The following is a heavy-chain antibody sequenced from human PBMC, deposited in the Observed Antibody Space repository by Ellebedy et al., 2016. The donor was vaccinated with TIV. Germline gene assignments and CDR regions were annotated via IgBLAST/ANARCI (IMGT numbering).Heavy chain of an antibody. Sequence: MPSETLSLTCTVSGGSVTSADYQWTWIRQPPGKGLEWIGYIHSTGRTHYNPSLESRTTISMDTSKNQFSLELTSVTAADTAVYYCARGGASSKYFDYWGLGTLVTVSS. CDR3: ARGGASSKYFDY. J-gene: IGHJ4*02. CDR1: GGSVTSADYQ. CDR2: IHSTGRT. V-gene: IGHV4-30-4*01.